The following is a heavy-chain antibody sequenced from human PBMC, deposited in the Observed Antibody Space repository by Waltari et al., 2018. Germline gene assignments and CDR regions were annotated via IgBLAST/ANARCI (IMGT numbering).Heavy chain of an antibody. CDR1: GFTFKDHA. CDR3: ARGHSYGNDY. Sequence: ELRLVESGGKLVQPGGSLRLSCSGSGFTFKDHAMHWVRQVPGKGLEWVSGIRWRKSSVAYAESVKGRFTISRDNSKNTLYLQMNSLRAEDTAVYYCARGHSYGNDYWGQGTLVTVSS. J-gene: IGHJ4*02. V-gene: IGHV3-9*01. CDR2: IRWRKSSV. D-gene: IGHD5-18*01.